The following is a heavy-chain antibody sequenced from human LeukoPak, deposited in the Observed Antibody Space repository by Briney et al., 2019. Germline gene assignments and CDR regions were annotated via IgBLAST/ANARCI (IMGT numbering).Heavy chain of an antibody. J-gene: IGHJ3*02. Sequence: SETLSLTCAVYGGCFSGYYWSWIRQPPGKGLEWIGEINHSGSTNYNPSLKSRVTISVDTSKNQFSLKLSSVTAADTAVYYCARDPTTVTKGLDIWGQGTMVTVSS. CDR3: ARDPTTVTKGLDI. V-gene: IGHV4-34*01. CDR2: INHSGST. D-gene: IGHD4-17*01. CDR1: GGCFSGYY.